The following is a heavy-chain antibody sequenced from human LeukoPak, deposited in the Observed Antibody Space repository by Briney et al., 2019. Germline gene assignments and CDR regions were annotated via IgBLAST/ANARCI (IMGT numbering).Heavy chain of an antibody. Sequence: GGSLRLSCAASGFTFSSYGMHWVRQAPGKGLEWVAVIWYDGSNKYYADSVKGRFTISRDNSKNTLYLQMNSLRAEDTAVYYCARELVVAGFDYWGQGTLVTVSS. D-gene: IGHD2-15*01. CDR3: ARELVVAGFDY. CDR1: GFTFSSYG. V-gene: IGHV3-33*01. CDR2: IWYDGSNK. J-gene: IGHJ4*02.